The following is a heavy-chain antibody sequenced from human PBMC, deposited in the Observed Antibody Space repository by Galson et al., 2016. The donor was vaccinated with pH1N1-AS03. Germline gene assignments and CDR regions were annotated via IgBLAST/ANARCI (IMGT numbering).Heavy chain of an antibody. CDR1: GFSLTTSAVG. D-gene: IGHD3-9*01. J-gene: IGHJ4*02. CDR2: IYWDDDK. CDR3: ARTAGWLPDF. Sequence: PALVTPPQTLTLTCTFSGFSLTTSAVGVVWIRQPPGKALEWLALIYWDDDKRYNSSLKSRLTITKDTSKNQVVLTMTNMDPVDTATYYCARTAGWLPDFWGQETLVTVSS. V-gene: IGHV2-5*02.